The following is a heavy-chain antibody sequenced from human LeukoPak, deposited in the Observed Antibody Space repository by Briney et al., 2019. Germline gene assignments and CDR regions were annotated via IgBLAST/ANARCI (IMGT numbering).Heavy chain of an antibody. J-gene: IGHJ4*02. Sequence: GGSLRRSCAASGFTFSSYSMNWVRQAPGKGLEWVSSISSSSSYIYYADSVKGRFTISRDNAKNSLYLQMNSLRAEDTAVYYCARDDPYCSSTSCYFDYWGQGTLVTVSS. CDR1: GFTFSSYS. CDR3: ARDDPYCSSTSCYFDY. CDR2: ISSSSSYI. D-gene: IGHD2-2*01. V-gene: IGHV3-21*01.